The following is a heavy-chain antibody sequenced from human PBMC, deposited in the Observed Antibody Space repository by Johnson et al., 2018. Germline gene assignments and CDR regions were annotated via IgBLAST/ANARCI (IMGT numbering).Heavy chain of an antibody. V-gene: IGHV3-21*01. Sequence: VQLVQSGGGLVKPGGSXRLSCAASGFTFSDYSMNWVRQAPGKGLEWVSSISSSSGYIYYADSVKGRFTISRDNAKNPLYLQRNSLRAEDPAVYYCAKWELGGHDAFDIWGQGTVVTVSS. J-gene: IGHJ3*02. CDR3: AKWELGGHDAFDI. D-gene: IGHD1-26*01. CDR2: ISSSSGYI. CDR1: GFTFSDYS.